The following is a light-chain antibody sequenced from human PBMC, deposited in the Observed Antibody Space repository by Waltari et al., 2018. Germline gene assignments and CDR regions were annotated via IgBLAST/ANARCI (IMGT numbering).Light chain of an antibody. CDR3: QHYNNWPLT. CDR2: GAS. V-gene: IGKV3-15*01. CDR1: QSVSSN. J-gene: IGKJ4*01. Sequence: EIVMTQSPATLSVSPGERATLSCRASQSVSSNLAWYQQKPGQAPRLLIYGASTRATGTPARFSGSGSGTEFTLTISSLQSEDFAVYYCQHYNNWPLTFGGGTKVEIK.